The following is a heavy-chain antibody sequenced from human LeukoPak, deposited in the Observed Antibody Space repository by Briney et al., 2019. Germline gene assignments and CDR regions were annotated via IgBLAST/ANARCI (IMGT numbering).Heavy chain of an antibody. Sequence: GGSLRLSCAASGFTFSSHEMNWVRQAPGKGLEWVSYISSSGSIIYYADSVKGRFTISRVNSKNTLYLQMNSLRAEDTAVYYCAREGFAAASDIWGQGTMVTVSS. D-gene: IGHD2-15*01. CDR1: GFTFSSHE. V-gene: IGHV3-48*03. CDR2: ISSSGSII. J-gene: IGHJ3*02. CDR3: AREGFAAASDI.